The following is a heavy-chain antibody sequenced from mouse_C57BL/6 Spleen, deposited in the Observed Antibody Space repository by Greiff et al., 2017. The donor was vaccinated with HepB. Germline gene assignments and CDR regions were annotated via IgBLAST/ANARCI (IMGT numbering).Heavy chain of an antibody. D-gene: IGHD6-1*01. CDR1: GYAFSSSW. CDR2: IYPGDGDT. V-gene: IGHV1-82*01. CDR3: AGCAIDPLCGAWFAY. J-gene: IGHJ3*01. Sequence: QVQLQQSGPELVKPGASVKISCKASGYAFSSSWMNWVKQRPGKGLEWIGRIYPGDGDTNYNRKFKGKATLTAAKSSSKAYMQLSSLTSEDSAVYYCAGCAIDPLCGAWFAYWGQGTLVTVSA.